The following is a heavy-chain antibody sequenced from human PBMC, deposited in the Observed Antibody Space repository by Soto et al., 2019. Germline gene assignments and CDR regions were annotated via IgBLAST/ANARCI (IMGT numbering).Heavy chain of an antibody. CDR3: AKDVEQWLVLPVVYFQH. D-gene: IGHD6-19*01. V-gene: IGHV3-23*01. J-gene: IGHJ1*01. CDR1: GFTFSSYA. Sequence: GGSLRLSCAASGFTFSSYAMSWVRQAPGKGLEWVSAISGSGGSTYYADSVKGRFTISRDNSKNTLYLQMNSLRAEDTAVYYRAKDVEQWLVLPVVYFQHWGQGTLVTVSS. CDR2: ISGSGGST.